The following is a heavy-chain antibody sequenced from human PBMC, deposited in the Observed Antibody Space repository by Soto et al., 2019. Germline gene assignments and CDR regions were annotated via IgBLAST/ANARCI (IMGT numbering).Heavy chain of an antibody. CDR2: INRDGSSA. V-gene: IGHV3-74*01. CDR3: ARIGQIAGLGH. J-gene: IGHJ4*02. CDR1: GFTFSSYW. D-gene: IGHD3-22*01. Sequence: EVQLVESGGGLVQPGGSQRLSCAASGFTFSSYWMHWVRQAPGKGLVWVSRINRDGSSASYVDSVKGRFTFSRDNAKNTLYLQMNSLRAEDTAVYYCARIGQIAGLGHWGQGALVTVSS.